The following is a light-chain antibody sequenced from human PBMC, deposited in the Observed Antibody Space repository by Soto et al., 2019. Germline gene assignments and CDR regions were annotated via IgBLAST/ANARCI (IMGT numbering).Light chain of an antibody. Sequence: DLQMSQSPSSLSPSVGDRVTITCRASQSISNYLSWYQQKPGKAPKLLIYAASVLHSGVPSRFSGSGSGTDYTLTITSLQPEDFATYYCQQSFSAPQTFGQGTTLDIK. CDR3: QQSFSAPQT. J-gene: IGKJ2*01. V-gene: IGKV1-39*01. CDR1: QSISNY. CDR2: AAS.